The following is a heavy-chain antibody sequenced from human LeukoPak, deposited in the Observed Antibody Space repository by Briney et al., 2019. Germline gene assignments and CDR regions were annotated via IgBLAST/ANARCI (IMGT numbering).Heavy chain of an antibody. D-gene: IGHD3-22*01. Sequence: KPSETLSLTCTVSGGSISSSSYYWGWIRQPPGKGLEWIGSIYYSGSTYYNPSLKSRVTISVDTSKNQFSLKLSSVTAADTAVYYCARQDGSGSLDYWGQGTLVTVSS. CDR3: ARQDGSGSLDY. V-gene: IGHV4-39*01. CDR1: GGSISSSSYY. CDR2: IYYSGST. J-gene: IGHJ4*02.